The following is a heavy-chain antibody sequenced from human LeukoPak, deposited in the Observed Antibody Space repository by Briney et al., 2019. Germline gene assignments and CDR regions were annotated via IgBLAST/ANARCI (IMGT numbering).Heavy chain of an antibody. V-gene: IGHV3-15*01. CDR2: IKSKIDGGTT. CDR3: TTIEVYCSGGSCLFDY. Sequence: GGSLRLSCVASGFTFSNAWMSWVRQAPGKGLEWVGRIKSKIDGGTTDYAAPVKGRFTISRDDSKNTLYLQMNSLNTEDTDVYYCTTIEVYCSGGSCLFDYWGQGTLVTVSS. D-gene: IGHD2-15*01. J-gene: IGHJ4*02. CDR1: GFTFSNAW.